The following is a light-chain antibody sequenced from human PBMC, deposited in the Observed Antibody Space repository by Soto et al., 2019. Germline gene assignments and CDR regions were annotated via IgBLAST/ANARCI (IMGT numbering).Light chain of an antibody. J-gene: IGLJ2*01. CDR3: SSHAGSNNVI. CDR2: EVS. CDR1: SSDVGSYNL. V-gene: IGLV2-8*01. Sequence: QSVLTQPASVSGSPGQSITISCTGTSSDVGSYNLVSWYQQHPGEAPKLMIFEVSQRPSGVPDRFSGSKSDNTASLTVSGLQAEDEADYYCSSHAGSNNVIFGAGTKVTVL.